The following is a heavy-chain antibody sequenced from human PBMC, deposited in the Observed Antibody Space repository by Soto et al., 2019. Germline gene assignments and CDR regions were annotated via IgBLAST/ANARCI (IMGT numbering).Heavy chain of an antibody. J-gene: IGHJ6*02. CDR3: ARDPSIVLVPAATYYYYYYGMDV. D-gene: IGHD2-2*01. CDR2: IKQDGSEK. CDR1: GFTFSSYW. Sequence: SLRLSCAASGFTFSSYWMSWVRQAPGKGLEWVANIKQDGSEKYYVDSVKGRFTISRDNAKNSLYLQMNSLRAEDTAGYYCARDPSIVLVPAATYYYYYYGMDVWGQGTTVTVSS. V-gene: IGHV3-7*01.